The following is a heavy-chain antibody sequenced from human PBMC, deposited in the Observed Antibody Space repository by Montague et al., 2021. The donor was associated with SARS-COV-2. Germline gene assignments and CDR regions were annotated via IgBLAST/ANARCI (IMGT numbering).Heavy chain of an antibody. CDR1: GGSISSYS. CDR2: VNYTGST. V-gene: IGHV4-59*01. CDR3: ARAQNTCFIANCVNYFEV. Sequence: SETLSLTCAVSGGSISSYSWSWIRQSPGKGLEWIGYVNYTGSTKTNPSLKTRVTLTLYTAKNHFSLTLSSVTAADTAVTYCARAQNTCFIANCVNYFEVWGLGALVTVSS. J-gene: IGHJ4*02. D-gene: IGHD1-1*01.